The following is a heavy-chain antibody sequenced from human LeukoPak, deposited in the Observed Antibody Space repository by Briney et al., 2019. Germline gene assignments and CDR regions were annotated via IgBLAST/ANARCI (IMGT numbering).Heavy chain of an antibody. CDR3: ARDSPQRGYSYGPGN. CDR1: GFSFSNYE. D-gene: IGHD5-18*01. Sequence: GGSLRLSCVASGFSFSNYEMNWVRQAPGKGLEWVALIGHDGADKYYADSVKGRFTISRDNSKNTLFLQMNSLRAEDTAVYYCARDSPQRGYSYGPGNWGQGTLVTVSS. J-gene: IGHJ4*02. V-gene: IGHV3-30*04. CDR2: IGHDGADK.